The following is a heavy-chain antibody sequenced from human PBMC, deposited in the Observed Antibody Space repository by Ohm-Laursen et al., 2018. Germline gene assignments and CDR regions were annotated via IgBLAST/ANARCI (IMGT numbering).Heavy chain of an antibody. Sequence: SLRLSCAASRFSFSNYGMHWVRQAPGKGLEWVAVISYDGSNKYYADSVKGRFIISRDNSKNTLYLQMNSLRAEDAAVYYCARDVAHCVYGFGMDVWGQGTTVTVSS. CDR1: RFSFSNYG. CDR2: ISYDGSNK. V-gene: IGHV3-30*03. J-gene: IGHJ6*02. D-gene: IGHD5/OR15-5a*01. CDR3: ARDVAHCVYGFGMDV.